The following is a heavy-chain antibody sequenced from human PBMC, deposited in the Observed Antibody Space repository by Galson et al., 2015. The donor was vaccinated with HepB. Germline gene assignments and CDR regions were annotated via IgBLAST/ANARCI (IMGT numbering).Heavy chain of an antibody. Sequence: LSLTCAVYGGSFSGYYWSWIRQPPGKGLEWIGEINHSGSTNYNPSLKSRVTISVDTSKNQFSLKLSSVTAADTAVYYCARGPASPPGYWGQGTLVTVSS. J-gene: IGHJ4*02. V-gene: IGHV4-34*01. CDR1: GGSFSGYY. CDR2: INHSGST. CDR3: ARGPASPPGY. D-gene: IGHD2-2*01.